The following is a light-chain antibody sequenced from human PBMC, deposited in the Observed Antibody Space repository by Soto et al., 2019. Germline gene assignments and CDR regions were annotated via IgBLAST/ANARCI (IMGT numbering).Light chain of an antibody. V-gene: IGKV3-20*01. Sequence: EIVLTQSPGTLSLSPGDRAPLSCRASQTISSTYLAWYQQKPGQAPRLLIYAASTRATGIPDRFSGSGSGTDFTLTISRLEPEDFAVYYCQQYGSSPKTFGQGTKVDIK. CDR3: QQYGSSPKT. J-gene: IGKJ1*01. CDR2: AAS. CDR1: QTISSTY.